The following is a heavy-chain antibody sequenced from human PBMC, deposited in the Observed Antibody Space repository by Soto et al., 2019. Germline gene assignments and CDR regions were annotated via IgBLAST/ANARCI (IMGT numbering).Heavy chain of an antibody. CDR2: IYYSGST. V-gene: IGHV4-39*01. CDR3: ARHSVTTDFDY. D-gene: IGHD4-17*01. Sequence: QLQLQESGPGLVKPSETLSLTCTVSGGSISSSSYYWGWIRQPPGKGLEWIGSIYYSGSTYYNPSLKSRVTISVDTSKNQFSLKLSSVTAADTAVYYCARHSVTTDFDYWGQGTLVTVSS. J-gene: IGHJ4*02. CDR1: GGSISSSSYY.